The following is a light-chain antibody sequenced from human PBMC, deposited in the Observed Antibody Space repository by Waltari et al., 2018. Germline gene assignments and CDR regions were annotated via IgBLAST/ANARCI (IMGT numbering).Light chain of an antibody. CDR2: YAS. V-gene: IGKV1-39*01. CDR3: QHSYYTPL. J-gene: IGKJ5*01. CDR1: QTISIY. Sequence: IQMPQSPSSLSASVGDRVTITCRTSQTISIYLSWYQQKVGKAPKLLIYYASTLQSGVPSRFSGSGSGTEFTLTISSLQPDDFATYFCQHSYYTPLFGQGTRLEIK.